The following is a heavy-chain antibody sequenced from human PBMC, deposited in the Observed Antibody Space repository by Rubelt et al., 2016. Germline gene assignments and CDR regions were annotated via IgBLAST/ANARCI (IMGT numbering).Heavy chain of an antibody. CDR2: IYYSGST. V-gene: IGHV4-39*01. D-gene: IGHD2-2*01. CDR1: GGSISSSSYY. CDR3: ARRARYCSSTSCSPTDSNDY. J-gene: IGHJ4*02. Sequence: GGSISSSSYYWGWIRQPPGKGLEWIGSIYYSGSTYYNPSLKSRVTISVDTSKNQFSLKLSSVTAADTAVYYCARRARYCSSTSCSPTDSNDYWGQGTLVTVSS.